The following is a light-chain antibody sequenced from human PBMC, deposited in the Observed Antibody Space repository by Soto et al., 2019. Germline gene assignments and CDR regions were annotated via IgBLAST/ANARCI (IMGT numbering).Light chain of an antibody. J-gene: IGKJ1*01. CDR2: GAS. V-gene: IGKV3-15*01. Sequence: EILMTQSPATLSVSPGERATLSCRASQSVGSNLAWYQQKPGQAPRLLINGASTRATGIPARFSGSGSGTEFTLTISSLQSEDFAVYYCQQYNNWPPWTFGQGTKVDSK. CDR1: QSVGSN. CDR3: QQYNNWPPWT.